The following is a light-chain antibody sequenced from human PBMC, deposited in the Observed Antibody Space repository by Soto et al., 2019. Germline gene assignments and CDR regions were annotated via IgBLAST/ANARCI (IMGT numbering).Light chain of an antibody. CDR3: QQYGDRPRT. J-gene: IGKJ1*01. V-gene: IGKV3-15*01. Sequence: VLTQSPATLSVSPGDRATLSCKASQDIGSTVAWYHQRSGQAPRLLIFDASIRVPTTPARFSGSVSGTEFTLTISSLESEDFAVYFCQQYGDRPRTLGQGTKVDIK. CDR1: QDIGST. CDR2: DAS.